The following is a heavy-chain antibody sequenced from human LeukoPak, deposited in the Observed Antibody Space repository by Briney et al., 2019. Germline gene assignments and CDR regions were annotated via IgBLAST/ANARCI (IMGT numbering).Heavy chain of an antibody. CDR2: IYYSGST. J-gene: IGHJ5*02. V-gene: IGHV4-61*08. CDR1: GGSISSGGYY. Sequence: SQTLSLTCTVSGGSISSGGYYWSWIRQPPGKGLEWIGYIYYSGSTNYNPSLKSRVTISIDTSKNQFSLKLSSVTAADTAVYYCAREPGYCSGGSCYMGGWFDPWGQGTLVTVSS. CDR3: AREPGYCSGGSCYMGGWFDP. D-gene: IGHD2-15*01.